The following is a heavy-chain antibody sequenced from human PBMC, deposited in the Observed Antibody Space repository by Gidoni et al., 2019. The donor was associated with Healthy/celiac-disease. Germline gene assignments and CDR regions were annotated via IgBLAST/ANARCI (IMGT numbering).Heavy chain of an antibody. CDR1: GFTFISYG. CDR3: AKDLYYDFWSGYSGDV. Sequence: VQLAGSGGGVVQPGRSLRLSCAAPGFTFISYGMNWVRQAPGKGLEWVAVISYDGSNKYYADSVKGRFTISRDNSKNTLYQQMNSLRAEDTAVYYCAKDLYYDFWSGYSGDVWGKGTTVTVSS. CDR2: ISYDGSNK. D-gene: IGHD3-3*01. J-gene: IGHJ6*04. V-gene: IGHV3-30*18.